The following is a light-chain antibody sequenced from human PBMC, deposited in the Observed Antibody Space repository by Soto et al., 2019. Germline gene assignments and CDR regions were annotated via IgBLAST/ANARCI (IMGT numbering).Light chain of an antibody. CDR1: SSNIGSNT. CDR2: SNT. J-gene: IGLJ3*02. Sequence: QSVLTHPPSASGTPGQRVTISCSGSSSNIGSNTVHWYQQLPGTAPKLLIYSNTQRPPGVPDRFSGSKSGTSASLAISGLQSEDETDYYCAAWDDRLNGVVFGGGTKLTVL. V-gene: IGLV1-44*01. CDR3: AAWDDRLNGVV.